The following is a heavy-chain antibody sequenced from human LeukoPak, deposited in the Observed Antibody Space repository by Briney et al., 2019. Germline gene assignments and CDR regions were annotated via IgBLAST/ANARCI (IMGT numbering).Heavy chain of an antibody. V-gene: IGHV7-4-1*02. Sequence: ASVKVSCKASGYTFTSYAMNWVRQAPGQGLEWTGWINTNTGNPTYAQGFTGRFVFSLDTSVSTAYLQISSLKAEDTAVYYCARDFNMVRGPTDYYYYGMDVWGQGTTVTVSS. CDR3: ARDFNMVRGPTDYYYYGMDV. CDR2: INTNTGNP. D-gene: IGHD3-10*01. CDR1: GYTFTSYA. J-gene: IGHJ6*02.